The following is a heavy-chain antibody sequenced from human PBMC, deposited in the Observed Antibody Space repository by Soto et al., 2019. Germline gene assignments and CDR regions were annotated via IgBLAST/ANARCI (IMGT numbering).Heavy chain of an antibody. Sequence: ASVKVSCKASGYTFTGYYMHWVRQAPGQGLEWMGWINPNSGGTNYAQKFQGRVTMTRDTSISTAYMELSRLRSDDTAVYYCARGRIAARPGSNWFDPWGQGTLVTV. CDR1: GYTFTGYY. CDR3: ARGRIAARPGSNWFDP. J-gene: IGHJ5*02. CDR2: INPNSGGT. V-gene: IGHV1-2*02. D-gene: IGHD6-6*01.